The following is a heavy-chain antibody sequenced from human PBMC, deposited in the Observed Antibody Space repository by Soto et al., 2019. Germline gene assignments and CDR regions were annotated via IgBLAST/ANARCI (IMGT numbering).Heavy chain of an antibody. D-gene: IGHD6-19*01. CDR3: ASVYSSGWYGTLVSDY. J-gene: IGHJ4*02. Sequence: PGGSMRLSCAASGFNFSSYIVNWVRQAPGKGLEWVSYISSSSSTIYYADSVKGRFTISRDNAKNSLYLQMNSLRAEDTAVYYCASVYSSGWYGTLVSDYWGQGTLVTVSS. CDR2: ISSSSSTI. CDR1: GFNFSSYI. V-gene: IGHV3-48*01.